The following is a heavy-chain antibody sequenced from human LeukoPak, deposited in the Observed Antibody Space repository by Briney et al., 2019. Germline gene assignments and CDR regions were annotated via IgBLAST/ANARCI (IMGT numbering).Heavy chain of an antibody. CDR1: GGSISSGSYY. D-gene: IGHD6-19*01. CDR3: ARGRTVAGFDY. Sequence: PSETLSLTCTVSGGSISSGSYYWTWIRQPAGKGLEWIGRIYTSGSTNYNPSLKSRVTISVDTSKNQFSLNLSSVTAADTAMYYCARGRTVAGFDYWGQGTLVTVSS. J-gene: IGHJ4*02. V-gene: IGHV4-61*02. CDR2: IYTSGST.